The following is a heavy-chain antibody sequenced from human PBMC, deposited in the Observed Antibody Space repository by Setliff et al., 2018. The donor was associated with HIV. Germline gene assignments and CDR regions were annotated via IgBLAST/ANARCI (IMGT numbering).Heavy chain of an antibody. V-gene: IGHV4-34*01. J-gene: IGHJ4*02. D-gene: IGHD4-4*01. Sequence: ASETLSLTCAVYGRSFSDNSWNWIRQPPGKGLEWIGEINHSGNTNYNPSLKSRVSITLDTSKNQFSLKLTSVTAADTAVYYCARGGSMTTLTTWGQGTLVTVSS. CDR3: ARGGSMTTLTT. CDR1: GRSFSDNS. CDR2: INHSGNT.